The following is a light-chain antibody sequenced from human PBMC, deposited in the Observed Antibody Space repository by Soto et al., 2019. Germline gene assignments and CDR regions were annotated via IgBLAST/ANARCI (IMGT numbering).Light chain of an antibody. CDR1: QTISSW. CDR3: QQSETYPLT. CDR2: DAS. Sequence: DIQMTQSPSTLSGSVGDRVTITCRASQTISSWLAWYQQKPGKAPKLLIYDASSLESGVPSRFSGSGSGTEFTLTISSLQPDDFATYYCQQSETYPLTFGQGTRLEIK. J-gene: IGKJ5*01. V-gene: IGKV1-5*01.